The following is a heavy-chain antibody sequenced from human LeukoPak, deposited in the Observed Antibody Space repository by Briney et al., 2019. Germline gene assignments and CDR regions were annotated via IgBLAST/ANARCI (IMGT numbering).Heavy chain of an antibody. J-gene: IGHJ4*02. CDR1: GFTFSDYY. V-gene: IGHV3-11*04. CDR3: ARENTKYSSSSTENY. CDR2: ISSSGSTI. D-gene: IGHD6-6*01. Sequence: GGSLRLSCAASGFTFSDYYMSWIRQAPGKGLEWVSYISSSGSTIYYADSVKGRFTISRDNAKNSLYLQMNSLRAEDTAVYYCARENTKYSSSSTENYWGQGTLVTVSS.